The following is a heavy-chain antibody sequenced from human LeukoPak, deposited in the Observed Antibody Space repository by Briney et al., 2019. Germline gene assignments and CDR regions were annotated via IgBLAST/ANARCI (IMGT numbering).Heavy chain of an antibody. CDR3: ARHYDSGSYPLDY. CDR1: GGSISSSNYY. D-gene: IGHD3-10*01. V-gene: IGHV4-61*05. Sequence: PSETLSLTCTVSGGSISSSNYYWSWIRQPPGKGLEWIGHIYHSGSTNYNPSLKSRVTMSVDTSKNQFSLRLSSVTAADTAVYYCARHYDSGSYPLDYWGQGALVTVSS. J-gene: IGHJ4*02. CDR2: IYHSGST.